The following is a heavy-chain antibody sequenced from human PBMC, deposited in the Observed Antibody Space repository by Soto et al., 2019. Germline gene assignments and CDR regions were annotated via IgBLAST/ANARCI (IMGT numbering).Heavy chain of an antibody. V-gene: IGHV4-31*03. CDR1: GGSINSGGYY. CDR3: ARRVFP. CDR2: IYYSGST. J-gene: IGHJ5*02. Sequence: QVQLQESGPGLVKPSQTLSLTCTVSGGSINSGGYYWNWIRQHPGKGLEWIGYIYYSGSTYYTPSPXSXXTLAVDPSQNPSALKQSSLTSSQPCVYYCARRVFPWGQANLVTVSS.